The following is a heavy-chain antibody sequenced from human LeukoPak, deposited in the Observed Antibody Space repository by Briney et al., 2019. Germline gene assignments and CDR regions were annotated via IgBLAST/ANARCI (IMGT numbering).Heavy chain of an antibody. CDR3: ATDLAMVRGVIGGDY. Sequence: GASVKVSCKASGGTFSSYAISWVRQAPGQGLEWMGWISAYNGNTNYAQKLQGRVTMTTDTSTSTAYMELRSLRSDDTAVYYCATDLAMVRGVIGGDYWGQGTLVTVSS. V-gene: IGHV1-18*01. CDR1: GGTFSSYA. CDR2: ISAYNGNT. J-gene: IGHJ4*02. D-gene: IGHD3-10*01.